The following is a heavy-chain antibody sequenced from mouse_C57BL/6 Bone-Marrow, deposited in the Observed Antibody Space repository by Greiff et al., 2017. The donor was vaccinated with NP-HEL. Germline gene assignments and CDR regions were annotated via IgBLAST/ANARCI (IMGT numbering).Heavy chain of an antibody. V-gene: IGHV1-81*01. CDR1: GYTFTSYG. Sequence: QVQLKQSGAELARPGASVKLSCKASGYTFTSYGISWVKQRTGQGLEWIGEIYPRSGNTYYNEKFKGKATLTADKSSSTAYMELRSLTSEDSAVYFCARDYSNYKRFAYWGQGTLVTVSA. D-gene: IGHD2-5*01. CDR2: IYPRSGNT. J-gene: IGHJ3*01. CDR3: ARDYSNYKRFAY.